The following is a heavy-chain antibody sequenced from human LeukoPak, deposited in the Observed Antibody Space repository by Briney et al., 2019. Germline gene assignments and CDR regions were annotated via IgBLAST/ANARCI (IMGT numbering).Heavy chain of an antibody. Sequence: GGSLRLSCAASGFTFSSYWMAWVRQAPGKGLEWVANISPDGNDRYYVESVRGRFTISRDNAQNSLSLQMYSLRVEDSAVYHCGRWGITAALDRWGQGTLVSVSS. V-gene: IGHV3-7*01. CDR2: ISPDGNDR. J-gene: IGHJ5*02. CDR3: GRWGITAALDR. D-gene: IGHD2-2*01. CDR1: GFTFSSYW.